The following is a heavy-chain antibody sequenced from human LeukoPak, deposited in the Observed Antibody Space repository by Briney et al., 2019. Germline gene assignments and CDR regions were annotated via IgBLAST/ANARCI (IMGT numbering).Heavy chain of an antibody. CDR2: IYTSGST. CDR1: GGSISSYY. Sequence: SETLSLTCTVSGGSISSYYWSWIRQPAGKGLEWIGRIYTSGSTNYNPSLKSRVTMSVDTSKNQFSLKLSSVTAADTAVYYCARDGADDIVVVPAARDDNWFDPWGQGTLVTVSS. J-gene: IGHJ5*02. V-gene: IGHV4-4*07. D-gene: IGHD2-2*01. CDR3: ARDGADDIVVVPAARDDNWFDP.